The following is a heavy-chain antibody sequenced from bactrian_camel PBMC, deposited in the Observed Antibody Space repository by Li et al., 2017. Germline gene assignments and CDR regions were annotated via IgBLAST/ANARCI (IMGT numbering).Heavy chain of an antibody. CDR1: GNNVDKYC. Sequence: VQLVESGGGSVQAGESLRLSCTASGNNVDKYCLGWYRQAPGKEREGVATIETDGTTIYADSVKDRFTISKGNAKTVVYLQMNSLKPEDTATYYCVADQVDCESAWQYGMDHWGKGTQVTVS. CDR2: IETDGTT. V-gene: IGHV3S53*01. D-gene: IGHD2*01. J-gene: IGHJ7*01.